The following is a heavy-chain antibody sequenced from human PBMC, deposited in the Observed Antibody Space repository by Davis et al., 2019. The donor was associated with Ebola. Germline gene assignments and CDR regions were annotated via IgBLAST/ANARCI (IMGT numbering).Heavy chain of an antibody. CDR2: IFQSGNT. D-gene: IGHD3-10*01. V-gene: IGHV4-30-2*01. Sequence: MPSETLSLTCVVSGDSIRSGGYSWNWIRQPPGKGLAWIGHIFQSGNTDYNPSLRSRVIISLDMSKNQFSLKLSSVTAADTAVYYCARGTLTMVRGVILPYGMDVWGQGTTVTVSS. CDR1: GDSIRSGGYS. CDR3: ARGTLTMVRGVILPYGMDV. J-gene: IGHJ6*02.